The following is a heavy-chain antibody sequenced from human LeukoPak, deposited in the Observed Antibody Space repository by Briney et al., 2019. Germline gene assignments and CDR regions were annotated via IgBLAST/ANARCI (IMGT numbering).Heavy chain of an antibody. CDR2: ISWNCGSI. J-gene: IGHJ4*02. CDR1: GFTFSSYS. D-gene: IGHD3-22*01. V-gene: IGHV3-9*01. Sequence: PGGSLRLSCAASGFTFSSYSKSWVRHAPGKGLEWVSGISWNCGSIGYADSVKGRFSISRDNAKNSLYLQMTSLRAEDTALYYCAKDMDYESSGRGGFDYWGQGTLVTVSS. CDR3: AKDMDYESSGRGGFDY.